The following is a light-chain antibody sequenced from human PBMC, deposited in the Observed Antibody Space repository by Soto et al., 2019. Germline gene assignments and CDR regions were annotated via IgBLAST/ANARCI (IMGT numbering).Light chain of an antibody. CDR2: LGS. CDR1: QSLLHSNGYNY. CDR3: MQALQIAWT. J-gene: IGKJ1*01. Sequence: DIVMAQSPLSLPVTPGEPASISCRSSQSLLHSNGYNYLDWYLQKPGQSPQLLIYLGSNRASGVPDRFSVSGSGTDFTLKISRVEAEDVGVYYSMQALQIAWTFGQGTQVEIK. V-gene: IGKV2-28*01.